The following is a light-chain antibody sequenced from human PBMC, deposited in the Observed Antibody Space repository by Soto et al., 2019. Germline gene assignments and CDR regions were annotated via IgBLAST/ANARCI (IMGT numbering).Light chain of an antibody. J-gene: IGKJ2*01. V-gene: IGKV3-15*01. CDR2: GAS. Sequence: ELVMTQSPATLSVSPGERATLSCRASQGVSSNLAWYQQKPGQAPRLLIYGASTRATGIPARFSGSGSGTEFTLTISSLQSEDFAVYYCQQYNNWPPMYTFGQGTKLEIK. CDR3: QQYNNWPPMYT. CDR1: QGVSSN.